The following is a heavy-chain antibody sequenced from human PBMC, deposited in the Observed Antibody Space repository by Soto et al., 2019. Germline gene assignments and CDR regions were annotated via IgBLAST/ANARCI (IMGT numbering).Heavy chain of an antibody. CDR1: GGSISSGGYY. CDR2: IYYSGST. CDR3: ARDRATMVRGVIKGDAFDI. V-gene: IGHV4-31*03. J-gene: IGHJ3*02. D-gene: IGHD3-10*01. Sequence: PSETLSLTCTVSGGSISSGGYYWSWIRQHPGKGLEWIGYIYYSGSTYYNPSLKSRVTISVDTSKNQFSLKLSSVTAADTAVYYCARDRATMVRGVIKGDAFDIWGQVTTVPAS.